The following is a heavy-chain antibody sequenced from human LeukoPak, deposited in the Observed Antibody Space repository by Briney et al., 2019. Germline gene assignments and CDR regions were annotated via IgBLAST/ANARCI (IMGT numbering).Heavy chain of an antibody. CDR1: GYTFTSYD. Sequence: ASVKVSCKASGYTFTSYDINWVRQATGQGLEWMGWMNPNSGNTGYAQKFQGRVTMTTDTSTSTAYMELRSLRSDDTAVYYCARDPPHSSGPTSPCFEYWGQGTLVTVSS. V-gene: IGHV1-8*01. D-gene: IGHD6-19*01. J-gene: IGHJ4*02. CDR3: ARDPPHSSGPTSPCFEY. CDR2: MNPNSGNT.